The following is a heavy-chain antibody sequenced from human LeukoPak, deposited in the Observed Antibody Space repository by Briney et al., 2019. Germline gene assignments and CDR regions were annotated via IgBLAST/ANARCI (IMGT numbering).Heavy chain of an antibody. Sequence: PSGTLSLTCAVSGGSISSSNWWSWVRQPPGKGLEWIGEIYHSGSTDYNPSLKSRVTISVDKSKNQFSLKLSSVTAADTAVYYCARCQWLVRVYYFDYWGQGTLVTVSS. J-gene: IGHJ4*02. V-gene: IGHV4-4*02. CDR1: GGSISSSNW. CDR2: IYHSGST. D-gene: IGHD6-19*01. CDR3: ARCQWLVRVYYFDY.